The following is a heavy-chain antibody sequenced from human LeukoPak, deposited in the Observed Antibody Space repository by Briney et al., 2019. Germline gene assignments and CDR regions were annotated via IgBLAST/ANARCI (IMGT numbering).Heavy chain of an antibody. V-gene: IGHV4-59*12. CDR1: GGSISSYY. CDR2: IYYSGST. J-gene: IGHJ3*02. D-gene: IGHD3-10*01. CDR3: ARDPGGGRGAFDI. Sequence: PSETLSLTCTVSGGSISSYYWSWIRQPPGKGLEWIGYIYYSGSTNYNPSLKSRVTISVHTSKNQISLNLNSVTAADTAVYYCARDPGGGRGAFDIWGQGTMVTVSS.